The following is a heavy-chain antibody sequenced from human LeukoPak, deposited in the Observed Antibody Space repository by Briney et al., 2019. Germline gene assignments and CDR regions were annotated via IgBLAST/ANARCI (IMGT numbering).Heavy chain of an antibody. CDR3: AREDIVVVPAAITPGGDHDAFDI. CDR1: GGSFSGYY. Sequence: SETLSLTCAVYGGSFSGYYWSWIRQPPGKGLEWIGEINHSGSTNYNPSLKSRVTISVDTPKNQFSLKLSSVTAADTAVYYCAREDIVVVPAAITPGGDHDAFDIWGQGTMVTVSS. D-gene: IGHD2-2*01. V-gene: IGHV4-34*01. CDR2: INHSGST. J-gene: IGHJ3*02.